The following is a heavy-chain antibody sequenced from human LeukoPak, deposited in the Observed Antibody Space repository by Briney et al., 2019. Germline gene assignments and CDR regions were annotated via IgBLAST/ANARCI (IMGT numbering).Heavy chain of an antibody. D-gene: IGHD6-19*01. CDR3: ARDGREQWLVTGVDP. CDR2: ISAYNGNT. CDR1: GYTFTSYG. Sequence: ASVKVSCKASGYTFTSYGISWVRQAPGQGLEWMGWISAYNGNTNYAQKLQGRVTMTTDTSTSTAYMELRSLRSDDTAVYYCARDGREQWLVTGVDPWGQGTLVTVSS. V-gene: IGHV1-18*01. J-gene: IGHJ5*02.